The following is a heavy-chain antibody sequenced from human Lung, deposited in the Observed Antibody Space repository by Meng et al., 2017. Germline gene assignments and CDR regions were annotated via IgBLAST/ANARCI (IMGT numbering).Heavy chain of an antibody. D-gene: IGHD2-21*01. CDR2: IYHRGST. CDR1: GGSISSDNW. J-gene: IGHJ4*02. V-gene: IGHV4-4*02. CDR3: TKNDFYCLGY. Sequence: QVQLQESGPGLVKPSGTLSLTCAVSGGSISSDNWWSWVRQPPGKGLEWIGEIYHRGSTNYNPSLKSRIAISVDKPKNQFSLTLSSVTAADTAVYYCTKNDFYCLGYWGQGTLVTVSS.